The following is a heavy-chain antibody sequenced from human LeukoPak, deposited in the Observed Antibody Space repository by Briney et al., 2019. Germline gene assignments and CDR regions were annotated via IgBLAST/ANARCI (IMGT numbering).Heavy chain of an antibody. J-gene: IGHJ3*02. CDR2: ISAYNGNT. Sequence: GASVKVSCKASGYTFTSYGISWVRQAPGQGLEWMGWISAYNGNTNYAQKLQGRVTMTTDTSTSTAYMELRSLRSDDTAVYYCARTYSGSLRGALDIWGQGTMVTVSS. D-gene: IGHD1-26*01. CDR1: GYTFTSYG. V-gene: IGHV1-18*01. CDR3: ARTYSGSLRGALDI.